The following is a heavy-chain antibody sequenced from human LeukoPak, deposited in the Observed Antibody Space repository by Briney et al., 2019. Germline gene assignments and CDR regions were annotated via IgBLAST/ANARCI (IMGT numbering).Heavy chain of an antibody. J-gene: IGHJ5*02. Sequence: GGSLRLSCAASGFTFSSYWMSWVRQAPGKGLEWVANIKQDGSEKYYVDSVKGRFTISRDNAKNSLYLQMNRLRAEDTAVYYCARDAASGSSSTWGQGTLVTVSS. CDR1: GFTFSSYW. CDR3: ARDAASGSSST. V-gene: IGHV3-7*01. D-gene: IGHD1-26*01. CDR2: IKQDGSEK.